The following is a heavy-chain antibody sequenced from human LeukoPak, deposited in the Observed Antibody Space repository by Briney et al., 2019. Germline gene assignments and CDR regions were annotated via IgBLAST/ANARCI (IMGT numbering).Heavy chain of an antibody. D-gene: IGHD3-22*01. J-gene: IGHJ4*02. CDR1: GTPIRSYH. V-gene: IGHV4-59*12. Sequence: SETLSLTCTVSGTPIRSYHWSWIRQPPGKGLEWIGSYSGSTNYNPSLKSRVTISVGTSKNQFSLKLSSVTAADTAVYYCARGGGWLPDYWGQGTLVTVSS. CDR2: YSGST. CDR3: ARGGGWLPDY.